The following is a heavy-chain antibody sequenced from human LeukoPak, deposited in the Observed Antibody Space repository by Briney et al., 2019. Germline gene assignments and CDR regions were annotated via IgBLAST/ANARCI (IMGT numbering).Heavy chain of an antibody. J-gene: IGHJ3*02. CDR2: IGGSGSFI. CDR3: ARDGELGSPADAFDI. V-gene: IGHV3-21*01. Sequence: GGSLRLSCAGSGFTFSTYSIKWVRQAPGKGLEWVSHIGGSGSFIYYADSVKGRFTISRDNAKRSLYLQMNSLRAEDTAVYYCARDGELGSPADAFDIWGQGTMVTVSS. D-gene: IGHD1-26*01. CDR1: GFTFSTYS.